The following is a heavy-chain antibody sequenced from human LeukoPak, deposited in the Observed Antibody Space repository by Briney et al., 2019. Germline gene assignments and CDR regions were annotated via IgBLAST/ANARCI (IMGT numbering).Heavy chain of an antibody. CDR2: ISGSGGST. V-gene: IGHV3-23*01. Sequence: GGSLRLSCAASGLTFSSCSMNWVRQAPGKGLEWVSAISGSGGSTYYADSVKGRFTISRDNSKNTLYLQMNSLRAEDTAVYYCAKDRAVGYGGNFGYWGQGTLVTVSS. CDR3: AKDRAVGYGGNFGY. D-gene: IGHD4-23*01. CDR1: GLTFSSCS. J-gene: IGHJ4*02.